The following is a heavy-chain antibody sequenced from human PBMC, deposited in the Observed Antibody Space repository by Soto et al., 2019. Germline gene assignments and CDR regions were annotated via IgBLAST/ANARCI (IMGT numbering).Heavy chain of an antibody. CDR3: ARAGYYYGMDV. J-gene: IGHJ6*02. Sequence: SETLSLTCAVSGGSISSGGYSWSWIRQPPGKGLEWIGYIYHSGSTYYNPSLKSRVTISVDRSKNQFSLKLSSVTAADTAVYYCARAGYYYGMDVWGQGTTVTVSS. CDR1: GGSISSGGYS. V-gene: IGHV4-30-2*01. CDR2: IYHSGST.